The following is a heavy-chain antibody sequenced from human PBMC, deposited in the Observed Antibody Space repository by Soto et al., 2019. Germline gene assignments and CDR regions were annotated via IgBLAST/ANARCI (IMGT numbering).Heavy chain of an antibody. CDR1: GDTFTAYG. V-gene: IGHV1-18*01. Sequence: ASVKVSCKASGDTFTAYGNRCVRQAPRQELERMRWLSENYGNTNNALSPQGRVTLTTDTATTTTYMELRSLRSDETAVYYSAILWYGEFIANDNWRDGALVTV. J-gene: IGHJ4*01. D-gene: IGHD3-10*01. CDR2: LSENYGNT. CDR3: AILWYGEFIANDN.